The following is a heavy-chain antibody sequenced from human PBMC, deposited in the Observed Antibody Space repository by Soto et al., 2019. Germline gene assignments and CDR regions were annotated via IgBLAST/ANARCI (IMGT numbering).Heavy chain of an antibody. CDR3: ARDRDSGGFYLDY. V-gene: IGHV3-30-3*01. CDR1: GFTFSHYG. J-gene: IGHJ4*02. CDR2: ILHDGSNK. Sequence: QVQLVESGGGVVQPGGSLRLSCAASGFTFSHYGMHWVRQAPGKGLEWVALILHDGSNKYYGDSVKGRFTISRDNSNSTLYLQMNSMRADDTDVYFCARDRDSGGFYLDYWGQGTLVIASA. D-gene: IGHD3-22*01.